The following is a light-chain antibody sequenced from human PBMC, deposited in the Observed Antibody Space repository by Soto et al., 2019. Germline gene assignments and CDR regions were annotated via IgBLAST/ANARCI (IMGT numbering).Light chain of an antibody. CDR3: QQYGSSPPIT. CDR2: GAS. J-gene: IGKJ5*01. V-gene: IGKV3-20*01. CDR1: QSVSSSF. Sequence: EIVLTQSPCTLSLSPVERATLSCRASQSVSSSFLAWYQQKPGQAPRLFIYGASSRATGIPDRFSGSGSGTDFTLTISRLEPEDFAVYYCQQYGSSPPITFGQGTRLEIK.